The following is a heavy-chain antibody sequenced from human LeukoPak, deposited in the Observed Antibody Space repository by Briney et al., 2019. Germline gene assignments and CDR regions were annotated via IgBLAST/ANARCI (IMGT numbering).Heavy chain of an antibody. CDR3: ARGGKATVVTM. CDR1: GGSINSYY. D-gene: IGHD4-23*01. CDR2: IYSSGST. J-gene: IGHJ4*02. V-gene: IGHV4-4*07. Sequence: PSETLSLTCTVSGGSINSYYWSWIRQPAGKGLEWIGRIYSSGSTDYNPSLKSRVSMSVDTSKNQFSLKLTSVTAADTAVYYCARGGKATVVTMWGQGILVTVSS.